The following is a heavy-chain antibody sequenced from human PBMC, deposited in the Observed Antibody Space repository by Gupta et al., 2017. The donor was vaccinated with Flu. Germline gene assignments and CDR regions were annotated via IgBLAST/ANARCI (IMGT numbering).Heavy chain of an antibody. CDR2: ISGIGNT. CDR3: AKVTDFWSGYYTTGHYFDY. V-gene: IGHV3-23*01. CDR1: GFPFRDYA. J-gene: IGHJ4*02. Sequence: EVQLLESGGGLVQPGGSLRLFCLASGFPFRDYAMTWDRQAPGKGLEWVAAISGIGNTCYADSVKGRFTISRDNSMNTLYLQMDSLRAGDTAVYYCAKVTDFWSGYYTTGHYFDYWGQGTLVTVSS. D-gene: IGHD3-3*01.